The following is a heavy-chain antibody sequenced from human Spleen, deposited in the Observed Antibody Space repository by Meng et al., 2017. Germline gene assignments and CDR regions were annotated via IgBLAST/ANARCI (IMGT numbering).Heavy chain of an antibody. Sequence: QVQLQQCGAGLLKPSATSSLTFVFSGWSFSDYYWSWIRQPPGKGLEWIGEINHSGSTNYNPSLESRATISVDTSKNQFSLKLTSVTAADTAVYYCARGEGRQQLIRRPRFDPWGQGALVTVSS. CDR3: ARGEGRQQLIRRPRFDP. D-gene: IGHD1-1*01. CDR2: INHSGST. CDR1: GWSFSDYY. V-gene: IGHV4-34*01. J-gene: IGHJ5*02.